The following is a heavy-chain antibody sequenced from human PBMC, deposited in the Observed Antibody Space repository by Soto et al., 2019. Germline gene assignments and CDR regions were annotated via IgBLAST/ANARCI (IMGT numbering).Heavy chain of an antibody. D-gene: IGHD2-8*01. Sequence: EVQVVESGGGLVQPGGSLRLSCVASGFTFSTYTMNWVRQAPGKGLEWVSSISSSGSDIYYADSVKGRFTMSRDIAKNSLYLHMNSLRAEYTAVYYWVEVERMTDAIRWGQGTLVTVSS. CDR3: VEVERMTDAIR. J-gene: IGHJ4*02. V-gene: IGHV3-21*01. CDR1: GFTFSTYT. CDR2: ISSSGSDI.